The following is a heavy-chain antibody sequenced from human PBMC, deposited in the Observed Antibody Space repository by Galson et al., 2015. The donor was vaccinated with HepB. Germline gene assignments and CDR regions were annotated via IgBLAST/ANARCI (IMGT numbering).Heavy chain of an antibody. CDR3: ARSGCDTATCSGMDV. CDR1: GFTFSDYY. D-gene: IGHD2-21*01. CDR2: ISSSGDTT. J-gene: IGHJ6*02. V-gene: IGHV3-11*01. Sequence: SLRLSCAASGFTFSDYYMSWIRQAPGKGLEWVSYISSSGDTTYYTDSVKGRFTISRDNAKNSLFLQMNGLRAEDTAVYYCARSGCDTATCSGMDVWRQGTPLPVSS.